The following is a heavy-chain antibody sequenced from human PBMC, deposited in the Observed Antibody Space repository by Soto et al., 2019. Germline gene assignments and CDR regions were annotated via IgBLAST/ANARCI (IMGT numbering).Heavy chain of an antibody. J-gene: IGHJ4*02. D-gene: IGHD6-19*01. CDR2: ISGSGGNT. V-gene: IGHV3-23*01. Sequence: DVKLLESGGGLVQPGGSLRLSCAASGFIFNNYAMNWVRQAPGKGLEWVSGISGSGGNTYYADSVKGRFGISRDKSNNTLYLSLSRLTAAATAVYYCVKAKSGWYFFYVDYWGQGTLVTVSS. CDR1: GFIFNNYA. CDR3: VKAKSGWYFFYVDY.